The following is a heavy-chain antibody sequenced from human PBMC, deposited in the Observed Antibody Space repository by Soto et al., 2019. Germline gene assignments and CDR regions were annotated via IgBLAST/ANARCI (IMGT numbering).Heavy chain of an antibody. D-gene: IGHD2-21*02. J-gene: IGHJ4*02. CDR1: GFRFSGSD. CDR3: TRRDCSGGDCYPDFDY. V-gene: IGHV3-73*01. Sequence: PGGSLRLSCAASGFRFSGSDMHWVRQASGEGLEWVGRIKTKAESYATALAASVRGRFSLSRDDSKNTAYLEMNSLKTEDTAVYYCTRRDCSGGDCYPDFDYWGQGALVTVSS. CDR2: IKTKAESYAT.